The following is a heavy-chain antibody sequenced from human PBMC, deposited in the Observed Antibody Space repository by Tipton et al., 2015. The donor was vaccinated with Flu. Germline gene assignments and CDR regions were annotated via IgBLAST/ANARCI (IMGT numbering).Heavy chain of an antibody. CDR1: GASISSSY. CDR2: IYYSGIT. J-gene: IGHJ1*01. CDR3: ARDTSLQR. V-gene: IGHV4-59*01. Sequence: TLSLTCTVSGASISSSYWSWIRQALGKGLEWIGHIYYSGITNYNPSLKSRITISVDTSKNQFSLRLSSVTAADTAVYYCARDTSLQRWGQGTLVTVS.